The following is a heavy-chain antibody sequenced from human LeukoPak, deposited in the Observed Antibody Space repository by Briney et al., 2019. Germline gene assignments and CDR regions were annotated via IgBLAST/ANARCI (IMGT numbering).Heavy chain of an antibody. CDR1: GFFFSSYA. V-gene: IGHV3-23*01. Sequence: QPGGSLRLSCAASGFFFSSYAMSWVRQATGKGLEWVSAISGSGGSTYYADSVKGRFTISRDNSKNTLYLQMNSLRAEDTAVYYCAKEYYDYLWGSYRDYWGQGTLVTVSS. CDR3: AKEYYDYLWGSYRDY. D-gene: IGHD3-16*01. J-gene: IGHJ4*02. CDR2: ISGSGGST.